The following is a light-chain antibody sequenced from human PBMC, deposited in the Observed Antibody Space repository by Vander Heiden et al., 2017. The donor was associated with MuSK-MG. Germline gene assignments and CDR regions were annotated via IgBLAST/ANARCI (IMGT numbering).Light chain of an antibody. CDR2: EVS. CDR3: MQSIQPILT. Sequence: EIVMTQTPLSLAVTPGQPASISCKSSQSLLNTNGKTYLHWYLQKAGQPPQLLIYEVSNRFSGVPDKFSGSGSGTVFTLKISRVEPEDGGVYYCMQSIQPILTFGGGTRVEI. J-gene: IGKJ4*01. V-gene: IGKV2D-29*01. CDR1: QSLLNTNGKTY.